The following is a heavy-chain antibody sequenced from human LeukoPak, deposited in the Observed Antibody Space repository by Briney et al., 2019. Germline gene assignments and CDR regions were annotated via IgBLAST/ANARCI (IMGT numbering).Heavy chain of an antibody. Sequence: GGSLRLSCAASGFTFSSYWMSWVRQAPGKGLEWVANIKQDGSEKYYVDSVKGRFTISRDNSKNTLYLQMNSLRAEDTAVYYCARDRVLVVPPGGYFDYWGQGTLVTVSS. J-gene: IGHJ4*02. V-gene: IGHV3-7*01. CDR3: ARDRVLVVPPGGYFDY. D-gene: IGHD2-2*01. CDR2: IKQDGSEK. CDR1: GFTFSSYW.